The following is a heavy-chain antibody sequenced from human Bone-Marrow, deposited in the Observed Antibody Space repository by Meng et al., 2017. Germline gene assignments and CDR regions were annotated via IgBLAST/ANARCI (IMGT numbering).Heavy chain of an antibody. CDR3: ARDCGGDCYYEGALDY. V-gene: IGHV3-13*01. D-gene: IGHD2-21*02. J-gene: IGHJ4*02. Sequence: GESLKISCAASGFTFSSYDMHWVRQATGKGLEWVSAIGTAGDTYYPGSVKGRFTISRDNAKNSLYLQMNSLRAEDTAVYYCARDCGGDCYYEGALDYWGQGTLVTVSS. CDR1: GFTFSSYD. CDR2: IGTAGDT.